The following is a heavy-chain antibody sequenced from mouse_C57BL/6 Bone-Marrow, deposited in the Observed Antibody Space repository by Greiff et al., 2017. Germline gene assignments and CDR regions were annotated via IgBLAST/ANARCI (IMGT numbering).Heavy chain of an antibody. J-gene: IGHJ4*01. Sequence: QVQLKQSGAVLGRPGASAKLFCKASGYTFTDYYINWVKQRPGQGLAWIARIYPGSGNTFYTEKLKGKATLTAEKSSSTAYMQLSTLTSEASAVYFCARVGNWSAYAMAYWCQGTAVTVCS. V-gene: IGHV1-76*01. CDR3: ARVGNWSAYAMAY. D-gene: IGHD4-1*01. CDR2: IYPGSGNT. CDR1: GYTFTDYY.